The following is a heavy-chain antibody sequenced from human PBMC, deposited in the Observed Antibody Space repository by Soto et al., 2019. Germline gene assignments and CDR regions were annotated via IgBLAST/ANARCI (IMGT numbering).Heavy chain of an antibody. CDR3: AKETFRRHYDFDY. Sequence: GGSLRLSCAASGSTFSNYAMSWVRQAPGKGLEWVAGIDGSGGSTYYADSVKGRFTISRDNSKNTLNLQMSSLRAEDTAVYYCAKETFRRHYDFDYWGQGTLVTVSS. V-gene: IGHV3-23*01. CDR1: GSTFSNYA. CDR2: IDGSGGST. D-gene: IGHD3-22*01. J-gene: IGHJ4*02.